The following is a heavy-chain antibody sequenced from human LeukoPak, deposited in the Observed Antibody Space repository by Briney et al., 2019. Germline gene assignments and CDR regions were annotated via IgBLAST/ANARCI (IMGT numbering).Heavy chain of an antibody. Sequence: GGSLRLSCAASGFTFSSYAMHWVRQAPGKGLEWVAVISYDGSNKYYADSVKGRFTISRDNSKNTLYLQMDSLRAEDTAEYYCAKAYYRNSRLAPDYWGQGTLVTVSS. J-gene: IGHJ4*02. V-gene: IGHV3-30-3*01. CDR2: ISYDGSNK. D-gene: IGHD4-11*01. CDR1: GFTFSSYA. CDR3: AKAYYRNSRLAPDY.